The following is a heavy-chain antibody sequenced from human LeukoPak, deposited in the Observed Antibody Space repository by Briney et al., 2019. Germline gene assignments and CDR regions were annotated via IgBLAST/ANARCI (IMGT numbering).Heavy chain of an antibody. CDR2: ISSSSSTI. CDR3: ARRDLGYCSSTSCFHDAFDI. J-gene: IGHJ3*02. CDR1: GFTFSSYS. V-gene: IGHV3-48*01. Sequence: GGSLRLSCAASGFTFSSYSMNWVRQAPGKGLEWVSYISSSSSTIYYADSVKGRFTISRDNAKNSLYLQMNSLRAEDTAVYYCARRDLGYCSSTSCFHDAFDIWGQGTMVTVSS. D-gene: IGHD2-2*01.